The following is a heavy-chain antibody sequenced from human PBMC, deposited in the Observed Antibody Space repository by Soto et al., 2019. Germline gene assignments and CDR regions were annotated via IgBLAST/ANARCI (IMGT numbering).Heavy chain of an antibody. CDR2: ISSSSSTI. CDR1: GFTFSSYS. CDR3: AREGRYSGSDYFDC. D-gene: IGHD5-12*01. Sequence: WGSLRLSCGASGFTFSSYSMNWWRQAPGKGLEWISYISSSSSTIFYADSVKGRFTISRDNDKNSLYLQMNNLRDEDTAVYFCAREGRYSGSDYFDCWGQGTLVTVSS. V-gene: IGHV3-48*02. J-gene: IGHJ4*02.